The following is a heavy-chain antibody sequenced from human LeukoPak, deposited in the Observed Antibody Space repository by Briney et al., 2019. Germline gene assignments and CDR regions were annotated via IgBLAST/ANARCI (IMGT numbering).Heavy chain of an antibody. J-gene: IGHJ4*02. V-gene: IGHV3-23*01. CDR3: ARRSPYYDSSGYYLDY. CDR1: GLTFSSYA. D-gene: IGHD3-22*01. CDR2: ISGSGGST. Sequence: GGSLRLSCAASGLTFSSYAMIWVRQAPGKGLEWVSAISGSGGSTYYADSVKGRLTISRDNSKNTLYLQMNSLRAEDTAVYYCARRSPYYDSSGYYLDYWGQGTLVTVSS.